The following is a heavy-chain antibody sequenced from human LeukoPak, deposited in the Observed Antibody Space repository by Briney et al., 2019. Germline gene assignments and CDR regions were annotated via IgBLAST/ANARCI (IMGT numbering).Heavy chain of an antibody. CDR2: INHSGST. CDR3: ARGRGYSSSWYFY. V-gene: IGHV4-34*01. D-gene: IGHD6-13*01. CDR1: GGSFSGYY. Sequence: PSETLSLTCAVYGGSFSGYYWSWIRQPPGMGLEWIGEINHSGSTNYNPSLKSRVTISVDTSKNQFSLKLSSVTAADTAVYYCARGRGYSSSWYFYWGQGTLVTVSS. J-gene: IGHJ4*02.